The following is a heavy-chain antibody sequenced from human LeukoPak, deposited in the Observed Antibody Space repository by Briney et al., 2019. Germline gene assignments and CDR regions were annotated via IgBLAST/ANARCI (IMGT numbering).Heavy chain of an antibody. CDR3: ARGTTLRYFDWLPRAVFDY. Sequence: PSETLSLTCAVYGGSFSGYYWSWIRQPPGKGLEWIGEINHSGSTNYNPSLKSRVTISVDTSKNQFSLKLSSVTAADTAVYYCARGTTLRYFDWLPRAVFDYWGQGTLVTVSS. J-gene: IGHJ4*02. D-gene: IGHD3-9*01. CDR2: INHSGST. V-gene: IGHV4-34*01. CDR1: GGSFSGYY.